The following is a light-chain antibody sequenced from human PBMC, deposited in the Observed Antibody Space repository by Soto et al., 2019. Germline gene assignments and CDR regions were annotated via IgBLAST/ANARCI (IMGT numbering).Light chain of an antibody. V-gene: IGKV1-5*03. CDR1: QTISSW. CDR2: KAS. Sequence: DIQMTQSPSTLSGSVGDRVTITCRASQTISSWLAWYQQKPGKAPKLLIYKASTLKSGVPSRFSGSGYGTEFTLNISSLQPYDFATYYCQPYDSYSEAFGQGSKLDI. J-gene: IGKJ1*01. CDR3: QPYDSYSEA.